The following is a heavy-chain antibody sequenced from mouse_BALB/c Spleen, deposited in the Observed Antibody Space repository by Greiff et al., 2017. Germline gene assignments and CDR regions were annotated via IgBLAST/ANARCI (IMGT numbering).Heavy chain of an antibody. V-gene: IGHV1-69*02. CDR3: ARQDYGYDDYAMDY. Sequence: QVQLQQPGAELVKPGASVKLSCKASGYTFTSYWMHWVKQRPGQGLEWIGEIDPSDSYTNYNQKFKGKATLTVDKSSSTAYMQLSSLTSEDSAVYYCARQDYGYDDYAMDYWGQGTSVTVSS. CDR1: GYTFTSYW. CDR2: IDPSDSYT. J-gene: IGHJ4*01. D-gene: IGHD2-2*01.